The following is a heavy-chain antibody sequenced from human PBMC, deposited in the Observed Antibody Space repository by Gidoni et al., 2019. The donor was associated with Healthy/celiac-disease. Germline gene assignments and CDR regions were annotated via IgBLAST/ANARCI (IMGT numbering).Heavy chain of an antibody. D-gene: IGHD2-15*01. CDR1: GFSPSNASMV. Sequence: QVTLKESGPVLVKPTETLTLTCTVSGFSPSNASMVVSWIRQPPGKALEWLAHIFSNDEKSYSTSLKSRLTISKDTSKSQVVLTMTNMDPVDTATYYCARIRLNYGVVAGIRNYYYYGMDVWGQGTTVTVSS. V-gene: IGHV2-26*01. CDR3: ARIRLNYGVVAGIRNYYYYGMDV. CDR2: IFSNDEK. J-gene: IGHJ6*02.